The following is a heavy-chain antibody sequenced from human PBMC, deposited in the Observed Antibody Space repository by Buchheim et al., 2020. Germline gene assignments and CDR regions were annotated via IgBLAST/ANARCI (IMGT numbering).Heavy chain of an antibody. D-gene: IGHD5-18*01. CDR2: NKPDTAYT. V-gene: IGHV1-3*01. J-gene: IGHJ4*02. CDR1: GYTFSTHV. CDR3: ARVRVPGYSYGYGHDC. Sequence: QVQLVQSGAELKKPGASVKISCKASGYTFSTHVLHWVRQAPGQRLEWMGWNKPDTAYTNFSPKFQGRVTITTDTSASTAYMELSSLKSEDTSVYYCARVRVPGYSYGYGHDCWGQGTL.